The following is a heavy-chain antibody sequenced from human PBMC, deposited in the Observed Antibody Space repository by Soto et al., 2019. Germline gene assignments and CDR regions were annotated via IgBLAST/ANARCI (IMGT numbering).Heavy chain of an antibody. J-gene: IGHJ4*02. Sequence: ASVKVSCKASGYTFTYYTMHWVRQAPGQSLEWMGWINVGDGNTKYSPNFQGRITITRDTSASTVYVELSSLRSEDTAVYYCGRAEIGVGLDYWGLGTLVPLSS. CDR2: INVGDGNT. D-gene: IGHD1-26*01. CDR1: GYTFTYYT. V-gene: IGHV1-3*01. CDR3: GRAEIGVGLDY.